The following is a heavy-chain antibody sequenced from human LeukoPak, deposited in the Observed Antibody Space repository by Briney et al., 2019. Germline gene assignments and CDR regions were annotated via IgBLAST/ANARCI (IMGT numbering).Heavy chain of an antibody. CDR1: GGSISSGIYY. CDR3: ARGGAGIAFYYYYMDV. D-gene: IGHD6-13*01. CDR2: IYTSGST. Sequence: SETLSLTCTVSGGSISSGIYYWSWIRQPAGKGLEWIGRIYTSGSTNYNPSLKSRVTISVDTSKNQFSLKLSSVTAADTAVYYCARGGAGIAFYYYYMDVWGKGTTVTVSS. J-gene: IGHJ6*03. V-gene: IGHV4-61*02.